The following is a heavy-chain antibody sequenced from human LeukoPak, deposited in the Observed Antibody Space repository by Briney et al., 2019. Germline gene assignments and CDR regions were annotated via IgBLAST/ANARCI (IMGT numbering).Heavy chain of an antibody. CDR1: GCSISSYY. CDR2: IYYSWST. CDR3: ARGKPYYYYYYMDV. V-gene: IGHV4-59*01. Sequence: SETLSLTCTVSGCSISSYYWSWIRQPPGKGLEWIGYIYYSWSTNYNPSLKSRVTISVDTSKNQFSLKLSSVTAADTAVYYCARGKPYYYYYYMDVWGKGTTVTVSS. J-gene: IGHJ6*03.